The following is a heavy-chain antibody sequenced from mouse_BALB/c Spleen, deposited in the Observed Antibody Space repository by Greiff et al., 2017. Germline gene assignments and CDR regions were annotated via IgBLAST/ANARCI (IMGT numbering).Heavy chain of an antibody. V-gene: IGHV7-3*02. CDR3: ANYDDDEGYYAMEG. D-gene: IGHD2-4*01. CDR2: IRNKANGYTT. J-gene: IGHJ4*01. Sequence: EVMLVESGGGLVQPGGSLRLSCATSGFTFTDYYMSWVRQPPGKALEWLGFIRNKANGYTTEYSASVKGRFTISRDNSQSILYLQMNTLRAEDSATYYCANYDDDEGYYAMEGWGQGASVTVAS. CDR1: GFTFTDYY.